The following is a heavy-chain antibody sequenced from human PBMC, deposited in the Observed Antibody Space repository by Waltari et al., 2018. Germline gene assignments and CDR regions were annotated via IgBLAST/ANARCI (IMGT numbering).Heavy chain of an antibody. D-gene: IGHD3-3*01. J-gene: IGHJ5*02. Sequence: QVQLQQWGAGLLKPSETLSLTCAVYGGSFSGYYWSWISPPPGQGLEWIGEINHSGSTNYNPSLKSRVTISVDTSKNQFSLKLSSVTAADTAVYYCARFLPRITIFGVVTRGFDPWGQGTLVTVSS. V-gene: IGHV4-34*01. CDR2: INHSGST. CDR1: GGSFSGYY. CDR3: ARFLPRITIFGVVTRGFDP.